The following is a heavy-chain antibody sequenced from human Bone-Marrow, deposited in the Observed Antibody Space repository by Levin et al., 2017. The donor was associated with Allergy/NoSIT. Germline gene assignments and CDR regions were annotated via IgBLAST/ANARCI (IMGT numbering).Heavy chain of an antibody. D-gene: IGHD5-18*01. CDR3: ARAILWETAGGAMDV. CDR1: GVIFSSYS. Sequence: GGSLRLSCAASGVIFSSYSMNWVRQAPGKGLEWVSSISSSSSYIYYADSVKGRFAISRDNAKNSLYLQMSSLRAEDTGVYYCARAILWETAGGAMDVWGQGTTVTVSS. V-gene: IGHV3-21*01. J-gene: IGHJ6*02. CDR2: ISSSSSYI.